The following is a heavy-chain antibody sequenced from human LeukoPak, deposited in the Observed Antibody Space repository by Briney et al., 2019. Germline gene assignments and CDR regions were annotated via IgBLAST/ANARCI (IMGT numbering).Heavy chain of an antibody. V-gene: IGHV3-20*04. J-gene: IGHJ4*02. Sequence: PGGSLRLSCAASGFTFDDYGMSWVRQAPGKGLEWVSGINWSGGSTGYADSVKGRFTISRDTAKNSLYLQMNSLRAEDTALYYCVRAIIDHYGSGSYYFDYWGQGTLVTVSS. CDR3: VRAIIDHYGSGSYYFDY. D-gene: IGHD3-10*01. CDR1: GFTFDDYG. CDR2: INWSGGST.